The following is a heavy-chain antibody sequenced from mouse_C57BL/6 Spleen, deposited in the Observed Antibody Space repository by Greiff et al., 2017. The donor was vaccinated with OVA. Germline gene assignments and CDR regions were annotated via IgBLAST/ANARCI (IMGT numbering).Heavy chain of an antibody. D-gene: IGHD1-1*01. V-gene: IGHV1-82*01. Sequence: QVQLQQSGPELVKPGASVKISCKASGYAFSSSWMNWVKQRPGKGLEWIGRIYPGDGDTNYNGKFKGKATLTVDKSSSTAYMQLSSLTSEDSAVYFCARGVYYGSSYFFDYWGQGTTLTVSS. J-gene: IGHJ2*01. CDR3: ARGVYYGSSYFFDY. CDR2: IYPGDGDT. CDR1: GYAFSSSW.